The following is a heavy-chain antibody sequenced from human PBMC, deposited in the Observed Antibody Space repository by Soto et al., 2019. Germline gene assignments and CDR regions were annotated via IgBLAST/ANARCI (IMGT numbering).Heavy chain of an antibody. J-gene: IGHJ4*02. V-gene: IGHV3-30*18. CDR2: ISLDGSNK. D-gene: IGHD2-15*01. CDR3: AKDPTQIYCSGVSCQTYYFDF. Sequence: GGALRLSCAASGFTLRSCGMHLVRPAPGKGLEWGVFISLDGSNKYYADSVKGRFTISRENSKNTLYLQMNSLRAEDTAVYYCAKDPTQIYCSGVSCQTYYFDFWGQGTLVTVSS. CDR1: GFTLRSCG.